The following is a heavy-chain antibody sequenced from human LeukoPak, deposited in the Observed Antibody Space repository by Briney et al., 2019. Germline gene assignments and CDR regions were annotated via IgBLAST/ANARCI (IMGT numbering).Heavy chain of an antibody. J-gene: IGHJ6*02. CDR2: IWYDGSNK. V-gene: IGHV3-33*01. D-gene: IGHD2-2*02. CDR3: ARAPYCSSTSCYTATYYYGMDV. Sequence: GRSLRLSCAASGFTFSSYGMHWVRQAPGKGLEWVAVIWYDGSNKYYADSVKGRFTTSRDNSKNTLYLQMNSLRAEDTAVYYCARAPYCSSTSCYTATYYYGMDVWGQGTTVTVSS. CDR1: GFTFSSYG.